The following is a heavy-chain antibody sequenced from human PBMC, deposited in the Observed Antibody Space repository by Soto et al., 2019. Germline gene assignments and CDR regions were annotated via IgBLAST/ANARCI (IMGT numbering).Heavy chain of an antibody. V-gene: IGHV1-46*01. J-gene: IGHJ5*02. Sequence: ASVKVSCKASGYTFTSYYMHCVRQAPGQGLEWMGIINPSGGSTSYAQKFQGRVTITADESTSTAYMELSSLRSEDTAVYYCARPIQYYFDTSAQSAWFDPWGQGTLVTVS. D-gene: IGHD3-22*01. CDR1: GYTFTSYY. CDR3: ARPIQYYFDTSAQSAWFDP. CDR2: INPSGGST.